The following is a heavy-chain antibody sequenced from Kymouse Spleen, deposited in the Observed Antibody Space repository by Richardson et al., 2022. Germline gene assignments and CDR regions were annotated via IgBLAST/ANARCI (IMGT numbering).Heavy chain of an antibody. CDR3: AKDRITGTTRFYYYYGMDV. J-gene: IGHJ6*02. CDR2: ISWNSGSI. V-gene: IGHV3-9*01. Sequence: EVQLVESGGGLVQPGRSLRLSCAASGFTFDDYAMHWVRQAPGKGLEWVSGISWNSGSIGYADSVKGRFTISRDNAKNSLYLQMNSLRAEDTALYYCAKDRITGTTRFYYYYGMDVWGQGTTVTVSS. D-gene: IGHD1-7*01. CDR1: GFTFDDYA.